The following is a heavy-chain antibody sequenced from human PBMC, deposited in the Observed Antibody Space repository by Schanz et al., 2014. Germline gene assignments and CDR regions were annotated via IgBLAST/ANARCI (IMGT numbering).Heavy chain of an antibody. CDR3: AKDISDTSGKDDY. CDR2: ISASGGNT. V-gene: IGHV3-23*01. CDR1: GFTFSTSA. Sequence: EVQLLESGGGLVQPGGSLRLSCAASGFTFSTSAMSWVRQVPGKGLEWVSAISASGGNTYYADSVKGRFTISRDNSKNTLFLQMNSLRVEDSAIYYCAKDISDTSGKDDYWGQGTLVTVSS. J-gene: IGHJ4*02. D-gene: IGHD3-22*01.